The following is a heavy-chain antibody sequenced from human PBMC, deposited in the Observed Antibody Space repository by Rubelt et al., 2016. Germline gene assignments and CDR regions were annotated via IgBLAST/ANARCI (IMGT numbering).Heavy chain of an antibody. CDR2: ISVRGDST. V-gene: IGHV3-23*04. CDR3: ANFYDSSGFYPGGFDY. D-gene: IGHD3-22*01. CDR1: GFTFSSYS. Sequence: EVQLVESGGGLVQPGGSLRLSCAASGFTFSSYSMNWVRQAPGKGLEWVSSISVRGDSTYYADSVKGRFTVSRDNSKNTLYLQMNSLRVEDTAVYYCANFYDSSGFYPGGFDYWGQGTLVTVSS. J-gene: IGHJ4*02.